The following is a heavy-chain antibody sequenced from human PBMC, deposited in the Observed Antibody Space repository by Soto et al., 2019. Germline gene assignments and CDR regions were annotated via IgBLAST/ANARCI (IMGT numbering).Heavy chain of an antibody. Sequence: QVQLEQSGAEVKKPGSSVKVSCKASGGTFGSYAISWVRQAPEQGLEWMGGIIPIFGTINYAQKFQGRVTITADESTSTAYMDLSSLTSEDTAVYYCAKFAGGSGYLDLWGQGTLVIVSS. D-gene: IGHD6-19*01. J-gene: IGHJ5*02. CDR3: AKFAGGSGYLDL. CDR2: IIPIFGTI. V-gene: IGHV1-69*01. CDR1: GGTFGSYA.